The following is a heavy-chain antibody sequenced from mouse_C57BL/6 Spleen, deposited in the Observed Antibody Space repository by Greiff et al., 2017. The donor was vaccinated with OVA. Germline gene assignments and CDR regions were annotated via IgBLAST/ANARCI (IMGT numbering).Heavy chain of an antibody. V-gene: IGHV1-15*01. CDR3: TRLREAFGGSFAY. Sequence: QVQLKQSGAELVRPGASVTLSCKASGYTFTDYEMHWVKQTPVHGLEWIGAIDPETGGTAYNQKFKGKAILTADKSSSTAYMELRSLTSEDSAVYYCTRLREAFGGSFAYWGQGTLVTVSA. J-gene: IGHJ3*01. CDR2: IDPETGGT. CDR1: GYTFTDYE. D-gene: IGHD1-1*02.